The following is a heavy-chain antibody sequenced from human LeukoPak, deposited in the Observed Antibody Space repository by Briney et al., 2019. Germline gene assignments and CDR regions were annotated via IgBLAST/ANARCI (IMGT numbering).Heavy chain of an antibody. CDR3: ANCYDSSGFFAY. CDR2: IDTNTGNP. J-gene: IGHJ4*02. D-gene: IGHD3-22*01. V-gene: IGHV7-4-1*02. CDR1: GYTFTKYA. Sequence: ASVKVSCKGSGYTFTKYAISWVRQAPGQGLEYMGWIDTNTGNPTYAQGFTGRFVFSLDTSVSTAYLQISSLKAEDSAIYFCANCYDSSGFFAYWGQETLVTVSS.